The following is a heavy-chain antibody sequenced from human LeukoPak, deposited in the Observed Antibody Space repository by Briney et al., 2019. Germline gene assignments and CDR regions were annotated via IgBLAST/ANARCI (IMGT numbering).Heavy chain of an antibody. Sequence: GGSLRLSCAASGFTFTNAWMNWVRQAPGKGLEWVGRIKSKADGETIDYAAPVKGRFTFSRDDSKNMLYLQINSLRAEDTALYHCAIDRGPATPATGGWFDPWGQGTLVTVSS. V-gene: IGHV3-15*07. CDR3: AIDRGPATPATGGWFDP. CDR1: GFTFTNAW. D-gene: IGHD2-15*01. J-gene: IGHJ5*02. CDR2: IKSKADGETI.